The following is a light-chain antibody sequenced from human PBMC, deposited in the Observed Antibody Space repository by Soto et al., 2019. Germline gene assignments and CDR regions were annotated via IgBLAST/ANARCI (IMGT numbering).Light chain of an antibody. CDR2: GAS. V-gene: IGKV3-15*01. J-gene: IGKJ4*01. CDR3: QQYDNWPLT. Sequence: EVVMTQSPATLSVSPGEGATLYCRASQSIRSNLAWYQKKPGQSHRLLIYGASTRATAVPARFSGSGSGTEFTLTISSLQSEDVAVYYCQQYDNWPLTFGGGTQVEIK. CDR1: QSIRSN.